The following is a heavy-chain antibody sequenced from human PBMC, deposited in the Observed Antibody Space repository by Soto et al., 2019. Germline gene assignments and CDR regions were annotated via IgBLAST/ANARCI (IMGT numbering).Heavy chain of an antibody. J-gene: IGHJ6*02. CDR3: AREVSPTVTSYYGMDV. CDR1: GYTFTGYY. V-gene: IGHV1-2*02. D-gene: IGHD4-4*01. Sequence: GASVKVSCKASGYTFTGYYMHCVRQAPGQGLEWMGWINPNSGGTNYAQKFQGRVTMTRDTSISTAYMELSRLRSDDTAVYYCAREVSPTVTSYYGMDVWGQGTTVTVSS. CDR2: INPNSGGT.